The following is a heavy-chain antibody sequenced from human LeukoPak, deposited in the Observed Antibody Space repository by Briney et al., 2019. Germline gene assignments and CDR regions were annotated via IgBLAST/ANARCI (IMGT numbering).Heavy chain of an antibody. CDR3: VKERLPMADDAFDI. CDR1: GFAFSAYT. D-gene: IGHD3-10*01. V-gene: IGHV3-64D*06. CDR2: ISDNGDST. Sequence: GGSLRLSCSASGFAFSAYTIHWVRQAPGKGLKYVSAISDNGDSTYYADSVKGRFTISRDNSKNTLYLQMSSLRTEDTAMYYCVKERLPMADDAFDIWGQGTMVTVSS. J-gene: IGHJ3*02.